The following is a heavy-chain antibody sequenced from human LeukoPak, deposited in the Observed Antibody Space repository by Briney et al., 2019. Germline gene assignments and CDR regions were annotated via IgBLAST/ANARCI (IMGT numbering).Heavy chain of an antibody. V-gene: IGHV1-2*02. CDR2: INPNSGGT. Sequence: GASVKVSCKAPGYTFTGYYMHWVRPAPGQGLEWMGWINPNSGGTNYAQKFQGRVTMTRDTSISTAYMELSRLRSDDTAVYYCARDRNYGDCHDYWGQGTLVTVSS. CDR3: ARDRNYGDCHDY. D-gene: IGHD4-17*01. J-gene: IGHJ4*02. CDR1: GYTFTGYY.